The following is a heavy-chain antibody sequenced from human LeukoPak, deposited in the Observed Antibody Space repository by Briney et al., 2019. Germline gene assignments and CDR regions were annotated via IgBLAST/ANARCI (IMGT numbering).Heavy chain of an antibody. CDR2: ISGSGGST. J-gene: IGHJ4*02. CDR1: GFTFSSYA. Sequence: GGSLRLSCAASGFTFSSYAMSWVRQAPGKGLEWVSAISGSGGSTYYADSVKGRFTISRDNSKNTLYLQMNNLRAEDTAVYYCAKALNPPDYYDSSGPIDYWGQGTLVTVSS. D-gene: IGHD3-22*01. V-gene: IGHV3-23*01. CDR3: AKALNPPDYYDSSGPIDY.